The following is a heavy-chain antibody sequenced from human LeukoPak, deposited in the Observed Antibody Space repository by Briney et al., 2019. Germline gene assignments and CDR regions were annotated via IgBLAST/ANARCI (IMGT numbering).Heavy chain of an antibody. CDR2: IYYSGTT. Sequence: KPSETLSLTCTVSGGSISSYYWSWIRQPPGKGLEWIGYIYYSGTTNYNPSLKSRVTISVDTSKNQFSLKLSSVTAADTAVYYCARGVYIAAAQYGYGGQGTLVTVS. J-gene: IGHJ4*02. CDR3: ARGVYIAAAQYGY. CDR1: GGSISSYY. D-gene: IGHD6-13*01. V-gene: IGHV4-59*01.